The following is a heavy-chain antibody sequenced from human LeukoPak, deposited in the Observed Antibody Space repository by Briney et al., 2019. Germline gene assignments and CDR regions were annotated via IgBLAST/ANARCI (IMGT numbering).Heavy chain of an antibody. CDR3: ARGSGSSYFDL. CDR2: IYYTGST. Sequence: PSETLSLTCTVSGGSISNYYWSWIRQSPGRGLEWIGYIYYTGSTNYNPFLRSRLTISVDTSKNQFSLKLSSVTAADTAVYYCARGSGSSYFDLWGQGTLVTVSS. J-gene: IGHJ4*02. V-gene: IGHV4-59*13. CDR1: GGSISNYY. D-gene: IGHD1-26*01.